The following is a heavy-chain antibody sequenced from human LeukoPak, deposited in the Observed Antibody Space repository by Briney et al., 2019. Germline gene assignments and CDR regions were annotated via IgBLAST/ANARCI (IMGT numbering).Heavy chain of an antibody. CDR1: DSTFSNDW. CDR3: ATYNPFDAFKM. J-gene: IGHJ3*02. Sequence: GGSLRLSCVASDSTFSNDWVSWVRQAPGKGLEWVGHIKNKIDGGTADYAAPVKGRFTISRDDSKNTLYLQMNSLRIEDSAVYYCATYNPFDAFKMWGQGTMVIVSS. D-gene: IGHD1-14*01. CDR2: IKNKIDGGTA. V-gene: IGHV3-15*05.